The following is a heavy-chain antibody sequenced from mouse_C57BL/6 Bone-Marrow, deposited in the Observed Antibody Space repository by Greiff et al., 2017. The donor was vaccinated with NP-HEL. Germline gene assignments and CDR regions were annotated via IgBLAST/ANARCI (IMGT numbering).Heavy chain of an antibody. D-gene: IGHD1-1*01. CDR1: GFTFSSYA. Sequence: EVQGVESGGGLVKPGGSLKLSCAASGFTFSSYAMSWVRQTPEKRLEWVATISDGGSYTYYPDNVKGRFTISRDNAKNNLYLQMSHLKSEDTAMYYCAREDYDGTPWFAYWGQGTLVTVSA. J-gene: IGHJ3*01. V-gene: IGHV5-4*01. CDR2: ISDGGSYT. CDR3: AREDYDGTPWFAY.